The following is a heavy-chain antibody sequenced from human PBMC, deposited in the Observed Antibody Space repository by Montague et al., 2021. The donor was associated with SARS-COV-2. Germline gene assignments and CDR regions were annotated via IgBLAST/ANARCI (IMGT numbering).Heavy chain of an antibody. J-gene: IGHJ3*02. D-gene: IGHD2-8*01. V-gene: IGHV3-23*01. CDR3: SKDRFALICVRERYDAFDN. CDR1: GFTFSKYA. Sequence: SLRLSCAASGFTFSKYAMSWVRQAPGKGLEWVSAISGSGRSTYYADSVKGRFTISRDNSKNTLYLQMNSLRAEDTAVVYCSKDRFALICVRERYDAFDNWGQGTMVTVSS. CDR2: ISGSGRST.